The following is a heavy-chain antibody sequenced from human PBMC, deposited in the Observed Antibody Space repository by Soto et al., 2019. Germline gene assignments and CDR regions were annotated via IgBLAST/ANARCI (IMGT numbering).Heavy chain of an antibody. Sequence: GRSLRLSCAASGFTFSSYWMHWVRQAPGKGLVWVSRINSDGSSTSYADSVKGRFTISRDNAKNTLYLQMNSLRAEDTAVYYCARVRDSLTYYDILTGYSALHGMDVWGQGTTVTASS. D-gene: IGHD3-9*01. CDR2: INSDGSST. CDR1: GFTFSSYW. J-gene: IGHJ6*02. V-gene: IGHV3-74*01. CDR3: ARVRDSLTYYDILTGYSALHGMDV.